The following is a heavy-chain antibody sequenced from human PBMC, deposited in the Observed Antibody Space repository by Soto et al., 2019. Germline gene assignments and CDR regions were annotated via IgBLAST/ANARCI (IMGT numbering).Heavy chain of an antibody. Sequence: PGESLKISCKASGYSFTTYWIAWVRQMPGRGLEWMGVINPGDSETRYSPSFQGQVTISADKSINTAYLQWSGLKASDSAMYYCARRERYGSPLDYWGQGALVTVPQ. CDR2: INPGDSET. J-gene: IGHJ4*02. CDR1: GYSFTTYW. CDR3: ARRERYGSPLDY. D-gene: IGHD3-10*01. V-gene: IGHV5-51*01.